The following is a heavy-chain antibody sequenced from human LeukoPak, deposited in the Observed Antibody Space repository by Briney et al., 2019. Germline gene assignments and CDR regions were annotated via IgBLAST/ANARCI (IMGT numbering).Heavy chain of an antibody. V-gene: IGHV3-21*01. CDR3: ARGHTAVTRHFDF. CDR2: ISSGSSAI. J-gene: IGHJ4*02. CDR1: GFTFTLYS. D-gene: IGHD4-17*01. Sequence: GGSLRLSCEASGFTFTLYSMTWARQAPGKGLECVSIISSGSSAIFSADALKGRFTISRDDAKNLLYLDMNSLRAEDTAVYYCARGHTAVTRHFDFWGQGTLVTVSS.